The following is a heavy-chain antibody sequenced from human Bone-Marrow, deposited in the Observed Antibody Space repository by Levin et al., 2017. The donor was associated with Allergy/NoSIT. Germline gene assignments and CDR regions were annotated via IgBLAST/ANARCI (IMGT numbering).Heavy chain of an antibody. D-gene: IGHD2-15*01. CDR3: ARGIVVVAATGEPITAVTDYYYHQMDV. J-gene: IGHJ6*02. CDR1: GDSVSSGNYY. Sequence: RASETLSLTCAVSGDSVSSGNYYWSWIRQHPGKGLEWIGNIYYNWGTYYNPSLKSRLTISVDTSKNQFSLRRSSVSAADAAVYYCARGIVVVAATGEPITAVTDYYYHQMDVWGQGTTVTVSS. V-gene: IGHV4-31*11. CDR2: IYYNWGT.